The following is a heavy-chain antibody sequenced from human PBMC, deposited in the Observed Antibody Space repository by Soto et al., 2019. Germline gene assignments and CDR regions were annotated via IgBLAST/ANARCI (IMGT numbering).Heavy chain of an antibody. V-gene: IGHV3-30*18. CDR1: GFTFNSYG. J-gene: IGHJ4*02. CDR2: ILYDGTKT. Sequence: QVKLVESGGGVVLPGGSLRLSCEASGFTFNSYGMYWVRQAPGKGLDWVSHILYDGTKTYYAHSVQGRFTISRDNSRNTLYLQMDRMRLEDTAVYFCVKDLAHMADHWGQGTLVIVSS. CDR3: VKDLAHMADH.